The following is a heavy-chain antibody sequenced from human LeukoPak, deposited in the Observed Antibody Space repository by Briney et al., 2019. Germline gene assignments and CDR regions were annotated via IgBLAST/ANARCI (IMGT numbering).Heavy chain of an antibody. Sequence: GGSLRLSCAASGFTFSSYSVNWVRQAPGKGLEWVSSISSSSSYIYYADSVKGRFTISRDNAKNSLYLQMNSLRAEDTAVYYCARDFPRRGRIVVVPAAYYYYYGMDVWGQGTTVTVSS. J-gene: IGHJ6*02. CDR2: ISSSSSYI. V-gene: IGHV3-21*01. D-gene: IGHD2-2*01. CDR3: ARDFPRRGRIVVVPAAYYYYYGMDV. CDR1: GFTFSSYS.